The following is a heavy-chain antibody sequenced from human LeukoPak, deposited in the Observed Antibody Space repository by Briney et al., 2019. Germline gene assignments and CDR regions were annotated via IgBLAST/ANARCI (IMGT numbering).Heavy chain of an antibody. CDR1: GGSISISNSNW. V-gene: IGHV4-4*02. J-gene: IGHJ3*02. D-gene: IGHD5-18*01. CDR2: IYHSGST. CDR3: ASTGYSYAVNEIHAFDI. Sequence: SGTLSLTCAVSGGSISISNSNWWSWVRQPPGKGLEWIGEIYHSGSTNYNPSLKSRVTISVDTSKNQFSLKLSSVTAADTAVYYCASTGYSYAVNEIHAFDIWGQGTMVTVSS.